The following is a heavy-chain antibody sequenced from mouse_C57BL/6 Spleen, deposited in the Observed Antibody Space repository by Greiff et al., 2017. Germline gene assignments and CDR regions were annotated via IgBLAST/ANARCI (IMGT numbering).Heavy chain of an antibody. CDR3: VRHEQLRLVYAMDY. D-gene: IGHD3-2*02. CDR1: GFSFNTYA. V-gene: IGHV10-1*01. J-gene: IGHJ4*01. Sequence: EVQRVESGGGLVQPKGSLKLSCAASGFSFNTYAMNWVRQAPGQGLEWVARIRSKSNNYATYYADSVKDRFTISRDDSESMLYLQMNNLKTEDTAMYYCVRHEQLRLVYAMDYWGQGTSVTVSS. CDR2: IRSKSNNYAT.